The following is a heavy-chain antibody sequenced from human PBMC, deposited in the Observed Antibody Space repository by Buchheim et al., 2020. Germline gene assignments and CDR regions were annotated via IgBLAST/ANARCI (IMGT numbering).Heavy chain of an antibody. CDR2: IYWDDDK. Sequence: QITLKESGPTLVKPTQTLTLTCTFSGFSLSTSGVGVGWIRQPPGKALEWLALIYWDDDKRYSPSLKSRLTITTDTSKNQVVLTMTNMDPVDTATYYCARAFNFYDFWSGYYRPNFDYWGQGTL. CDR1: GFSLSTSGVG. D-gene: IGHD3-3*01. J-gene: IGHJ4*02. V-gene: IGHV2-5*02. CDR3: ARAFNFYDFWSGYYRPNFDY.